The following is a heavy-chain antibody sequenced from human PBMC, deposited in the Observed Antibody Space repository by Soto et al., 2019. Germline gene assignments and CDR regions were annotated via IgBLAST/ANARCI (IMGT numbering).Heavy chain of an antibody. Sequence: LSLTCTVSGGSNIRDGYYWSWIRQHPGKGLEWIAYISYSGSSYSNPSLKSRVTISADTSKNQFSLRLTSVTAADTAVYFCARATPAGSADFWGQGTLVTVSS. J-gene: IGHJ4*02. V-gene: IGHV4-31*03. D-gene: IGHD2-2*01. CDR2: ISYSGSS. CDR1: GGSNIRDGYY. CDR3: ARATPAGSADF.